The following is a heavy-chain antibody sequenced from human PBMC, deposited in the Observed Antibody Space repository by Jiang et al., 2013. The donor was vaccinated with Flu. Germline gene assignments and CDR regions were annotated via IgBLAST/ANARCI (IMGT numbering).Heavy chain of an antibody. J-gene: IGHJ3*02. CDR1: GYSISSGYY. CDR2: IYYSGST. V-gene: IGHV4-38-2*02. Sequence: GSGLVKPSETLSLTCTVSGYSISSGYYWAWIRQPPGKGLEWIGSIYYSGSTYHNPSLKSRVTISVDTSKNQFSLKVSSVTAADTAVYYCARPYSGSYVNDAFDIWGQGTMVTVSS. CDR3: ARPYSGSYVNDAFDI. D-gene: IGHD1-26*01.